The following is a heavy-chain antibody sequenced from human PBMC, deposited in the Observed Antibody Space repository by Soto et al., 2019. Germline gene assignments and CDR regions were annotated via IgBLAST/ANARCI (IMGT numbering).Heavy chain of an antibody. CDR3: AKQDRGDYMAS. J-gene: IGHJ4*02. Sequence: EVQVLESGGDLVQSCWSLRLSCVASGFTFSNYAMSWVRQAPGKGLEWDSTISGNGTSTYYADFVRRRLNISEDNSKNSPNVQKYSLRSEDTAVYYCAKQDRGDYMASWSQETLVTFSS. CDR1: GFTFSNYA. D-gene: IGHD4-17*01. V-gene: IGHV3-23*01. CDR2: ISGNGTST.